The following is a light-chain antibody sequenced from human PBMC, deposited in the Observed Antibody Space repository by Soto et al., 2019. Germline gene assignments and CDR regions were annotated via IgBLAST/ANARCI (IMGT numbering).Light chain of an antibody. CDR2: GAS. CDR3: QQYGSSPHT. CDR1: QSVSSSY. V-gene: IGKV3-20*01. J-gene: IGKJ2*01. Sequence: EIVLTQSPGTLSSSPGQRATLSCRASQSVSSSYLAWYQHKPGQAPRLLIYGASSRATGIPDGFSGSGSGTDFTLTISRLEPEDFAVYYCQQYGSSPHTFGQGTKLEIK.